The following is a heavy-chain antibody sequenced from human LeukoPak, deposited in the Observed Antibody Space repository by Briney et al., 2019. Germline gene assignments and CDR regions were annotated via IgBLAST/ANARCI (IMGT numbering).Heavy chain of an antibody. V-gene: IGHV3-30*02. CDR2: IRYDGSNK. Sequence: PGGSLRLSCAASGFTFSSYGMHWVRQAPGKGLEWVAFIRYDGSNKYYADSVKGRFTISRDNSKNTLYLQMNSLRAEDTAVYYCARIGYSYGYPGLFDYWGQGTLVTVSS. CDR1: GFTFSSYG. CDR3: ARIGYSYGYPGLFDY. D-gene: IGHD5-18*01. J-gene: IGHJ4*02.